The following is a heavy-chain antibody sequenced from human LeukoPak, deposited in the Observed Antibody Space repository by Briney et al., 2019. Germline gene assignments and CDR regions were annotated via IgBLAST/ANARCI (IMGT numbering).Heavy chain of an antibody. CDR1: GGTFSSYA. CDR2: IIPILGIA. J-gene: IGHJ4*02. CDR3: ARGKTTVVNVFDY. D-gene: IGHD4-23*01. V-gene: IGHV1-69*04. Sequence: SVKVSCKASGGTFSSYAISWVRQAPGQGLEWMGRIIPILGIANYAQKFQGRVTITADKSTSTAYMELSSLRSEDTAVYYCARGKTTVVNVFDYWGQGTLVTVSS.